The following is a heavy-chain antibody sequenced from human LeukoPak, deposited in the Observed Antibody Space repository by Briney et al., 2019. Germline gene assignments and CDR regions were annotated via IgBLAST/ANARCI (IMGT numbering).Heavy chain of an antibody. V-gene: IGHV3-23*01. Sequence: PGGSLRLSCAASGFTFSSYAMSWVRQAPGKGLEWVSAISGSGGSTYYADSVKGRFTISRDNSKNTLYLRMNSLRAEDTAVYYCAKDEYYGSGSYYNAYYFDYWGQGTLVTVSS. CDR3: AKDEYYGSGSYYNAYYFDY. J-gene: IGHJ4*02. CDR1: GFTFSSYA. CDR2: ISGSGGST. D-gene: IGHD3-10*01.